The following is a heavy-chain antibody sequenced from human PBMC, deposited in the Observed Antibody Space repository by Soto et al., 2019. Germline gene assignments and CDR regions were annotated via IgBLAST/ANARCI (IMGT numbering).Heavy chain of an antibody. D-gene: IGHD2-2*01. CDR2: IYYSGSA. CDR3: ARLHCNSPNCVPLDP. CDR1: GGSISSVSYY. V-gene: IGHV4-39*01. Sequence: QLQLQESGPGLVKPSETLSLTCSVSGGSISSVSYYWGWIHQPPGKGLGWIGSIYYSGSAYYSPSLKSRVTMSVDTSKNQLSLELRSVTAADTAVYYCARLHCNSPNCVPLDPWGQGTLVPVSS. J-gene: IGHJ5*02.